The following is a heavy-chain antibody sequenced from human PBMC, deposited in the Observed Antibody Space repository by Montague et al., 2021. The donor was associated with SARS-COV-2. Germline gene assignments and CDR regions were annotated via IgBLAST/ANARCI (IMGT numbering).Heavy chain of an antibody. CDR2: IYSSGST. Sequence: TLSLTCTVSSGSIRSGSYYWSWIRQPAGKGLEWIGRIYSSGSTNYNPSLKSRVTMSVDTSKNQFSLKVSSVTAADTAVYYCAGDYGDYSYYYGLDVWGQGTTVTVSS. V-gene: IGHV4-61*02. J-gene: IGHJ6*02. CDR1: SGSIRSGSYY. D-gene: IGHD4-17*01. CDR3: AGDYGDYSYYYGLDV.